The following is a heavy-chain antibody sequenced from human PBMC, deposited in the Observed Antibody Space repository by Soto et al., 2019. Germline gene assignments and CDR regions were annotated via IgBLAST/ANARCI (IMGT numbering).Heavy chain of an antibody. J-gene: IGHJ4*02. CDR3: ARRSSGWYFDY. V-gene: IGHV3-23*01. CDR2: ISGSGGST. CDR1: GFTFSSYA. D-gene: IGHD6-19*01. Sequence: EVPLLESGGGLVQPGGSLRLSCAASGFTFSSYAMSWVRQAPGKGLEWVSAISGSGGSTYYADSVKGRFTISRDNSKNTLYLQMNSLRAEYTAVYYCARRSSGWYFDYWGQGTLVTVSS.